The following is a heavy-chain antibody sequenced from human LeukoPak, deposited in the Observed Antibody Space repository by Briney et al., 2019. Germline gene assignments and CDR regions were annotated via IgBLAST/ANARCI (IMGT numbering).Heavy chain of an antibody. CDR3: ATGLPDYYYYGMDV. D-gene: IGHD5-12*01. J-gene: IGHJ6*02. CDR2: INPNSGGT. Sequence: ASVKVSCKASGYTFTGYYMHWVRQAPGQGLEWMGWINPNSGGTNYAQKFQGWVTMTRDTSISTAYMELSRLRSDDTAVYYCATGLPDYYYYGMDVWGQGTTVTVSS. V-gene: IGHV1-2*04. CDR1: GYTFTGYY.